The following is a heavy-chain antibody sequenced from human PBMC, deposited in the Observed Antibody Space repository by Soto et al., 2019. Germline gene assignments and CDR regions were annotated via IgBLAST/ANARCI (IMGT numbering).Heavy chain of an antibody. CDR1: GGTFSSYA. J-gene: IGHJ6*02. V-gene: IGHV1-69*01. CDR2: IIPIFGTA. Sequence: QVQLVQSGAEVKKPGSSVKVSCKASGGTFSSYAISWVRQAPGQGLEWMGGIIPIFGTANYAQKFQGRVTITADESTSTAYMELSSLRSEDAAVYYCARFTVTRGPYYYYYGMDVWGQGTTVTVSS. D-gene: IGHD4-4*01. CDR3: ARFTVTRGPYYYYYGMDV.